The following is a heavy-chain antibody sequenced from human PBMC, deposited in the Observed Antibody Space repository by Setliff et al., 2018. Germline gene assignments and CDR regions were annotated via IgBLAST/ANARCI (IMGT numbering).Heavy chain of an antibody. CDR2: IIPIFGTA. J-gene: IGHJ6*03. V-gene: IGHV1-69*05. D-gene: IGHD3-9*01. Sequence: ASVKVSCKASGGTFSSYAISWVRQAPGQGLEWMGGIIPIFGTANYAQKFQGRVTITTDESTSTAYMELSSLRSEDTAVYYCARGRTDYDILTGYNLNYYSYMDVWGKGTTVPVSS. CDR1: GGTFSSYA. CDR3: ARGRTDYDILTGYNLNYYSYMDV.